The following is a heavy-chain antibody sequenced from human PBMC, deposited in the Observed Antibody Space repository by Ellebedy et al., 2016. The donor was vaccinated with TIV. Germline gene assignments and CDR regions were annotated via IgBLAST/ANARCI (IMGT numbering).Heavy chain of an antibody. CDR1: GGSISGYY. D-gene: IGHD2-8*01. Sequence: SETLSLTXTVSGGSISGYYWSWLRQPPGKGLEWIGYIYYSGYTNYSPSLKSRVTVSVDTPNNQFFLELRSVSAADTAVYYCARDLGVDHFYYMDVWGQGTTVTVSS. CDR2: IYYSGYT. CDR3: ARDLGVDHFYYMDV. V-gene: IGHV4-59*13. J-gene: IGHJ6*03.